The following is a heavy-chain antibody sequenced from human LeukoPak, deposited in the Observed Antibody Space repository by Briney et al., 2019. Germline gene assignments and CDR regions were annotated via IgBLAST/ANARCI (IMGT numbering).Heavy chain of an antibody. CDR3: AKGKVPADLPKYYFDQ. CDR2: ISGSGSST. CDR1: GFTFSSYA. D-gene: IGHD2-2*01. V-gene: IGHV3-23*01. Sequence: GGSLRLSCAASGFTFSSYAMGWVRLAPGKGLECVSGISGSGSSTYYADSVKGRFTISRDNSKNTLYLQMSSLRAEDTALYYCAKGKVPADLPKYYFDQWGQGTLVTVSS. J-gene: IGHJ4*02.